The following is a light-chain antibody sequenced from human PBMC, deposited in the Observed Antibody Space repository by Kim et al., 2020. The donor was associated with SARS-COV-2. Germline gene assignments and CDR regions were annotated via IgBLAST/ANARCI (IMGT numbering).Light chain of an antibody. CDR1: QSISSW. V-gene: IGKV1-5*03. J-gene: IGKJ2*01. CDR3: QQYNSYPYT. Sequence: ASVGARVTSPCRASQSISSWLAWYQQKPGKAPKLLIYKASSLESGVPSRFSGSGSGTEFTLTISSLQPDDFATYYCQQYNSYPYTFGQGTKLEI. CDR2: KAS.